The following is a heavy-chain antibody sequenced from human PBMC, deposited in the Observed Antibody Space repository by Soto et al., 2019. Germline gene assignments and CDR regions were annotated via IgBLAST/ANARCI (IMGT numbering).Heavy chain of an antibody. CDR3: ARYNSGHSDY. J-gene: IGHJ4*02. Sequence: QVYLVQSGGGVVQPGRSLRLSCAASGFTFRNYGMHWVRQAPGRGLEWVAVIWFDGSEIYYADSAKGRFTISRDNSNSALFLQMDYLRAEDTAMYYCARYNSGHSDYWGQGTPVTVSS. CDR1: GFTFRNYG. CDR2: IWFDGSEI. V-gene: IGHV3-33*01. D-gene: IGHD1-26*01.